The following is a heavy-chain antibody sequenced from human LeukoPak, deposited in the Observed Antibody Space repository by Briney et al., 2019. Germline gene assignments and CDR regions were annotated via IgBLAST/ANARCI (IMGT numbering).Heavy chain of an antibody. CDR2: INHSGST. V-gene: IGHV4-34*01. Sequence: SETLSLTCAVYGGSFSGYYWSWIRQPPGKGLEWIGEINHSGSTNYNPSLKSRVTISVDTSKNQFSLKLSSVTAADTAVYYRARGPVAGGYWGQGTLVTVSS. D-gene: IGHD6-19*01. CDR3: ARGPVAGGY. CDR1: GGSFSGYY. J-gene: IGHJ4*02.